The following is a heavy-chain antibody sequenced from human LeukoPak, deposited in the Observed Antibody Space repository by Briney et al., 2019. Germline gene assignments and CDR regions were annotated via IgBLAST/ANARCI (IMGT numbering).Heavy chain of an antibody. D-gene: IGHD5-18*01. CDR3: AKADIQLWSTVDY. CDR2: ISNDEENK. Sequence: GRSLRLSCATSGFTFSSHGMHWVRQAPGKGLEWVALISNDEENKYYVDPVKGRFTISRDNSKNTLYLQMNSLRAEDTAVYYCAKADIQLWSTVDYWGQGTLVTVSS. CDR1: GFTFSSHG. V-gene: IGHV3-30*18. J-gene: IGHJ4*02.